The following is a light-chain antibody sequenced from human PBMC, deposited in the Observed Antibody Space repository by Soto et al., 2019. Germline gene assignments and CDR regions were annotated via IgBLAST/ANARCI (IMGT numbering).Light chain of an antibody. CDR1: QSVSSSD. CDR3: QQYGSSPLT. J-gene: IGKJ4*01. V-gene: IGKV3-20*01. Sequence: EIVLTQSPGTLSMSPGERATLSCRASQSVSSSDLAWYQQKPGQAPRLLIYGASSRATGIPDRFSGSGSGTDFTLTISRLEPEDFAVYYCQQYGSSPLTLGAGTKVDIK. CDR2: GAS.